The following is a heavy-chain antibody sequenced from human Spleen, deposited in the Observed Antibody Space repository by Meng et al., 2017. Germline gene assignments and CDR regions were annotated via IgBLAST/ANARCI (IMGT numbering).Heavy chain of an antibody. J-gene: IGHJ6*02. V-gene: IGHV3-21*01. CDR2: ISSSSSYI. CDR3: ARENDSSSWRYYYYGMDV. CDR1: GFTSSSYS. Sequence: GRSMRPSCAASGFTSSSYSRNWVRQAPGTGLEWVSSISSSSSYIFYAGSVKGRSTISRDNAKNSLYLQMNSLRAEDTAVYYCARENDSSSWRYYYYGMDVWGQGTTVTVSS. D-gene: IGHD6-13*01.